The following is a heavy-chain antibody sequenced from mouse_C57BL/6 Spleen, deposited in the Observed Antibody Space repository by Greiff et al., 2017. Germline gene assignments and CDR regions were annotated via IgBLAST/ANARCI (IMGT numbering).Heavy chain of an antibody. Sequence: EVKLVESGGGLVKPGGSLKLSCAASGFTFSSYAMSWVRQTPEKRLEWVATISDGGSYTYYPDNVKGRFTISRDNAKNNLYLQMSHLKSEDTAMYYCARSPYYYGSSPFAYWGQGTLVTVSA. J-gene: IGHJ3*01. CDR1: GFTFSSYA. D-gene: IGHD1-1*01. CDR2: ISDGGSYT. CDR3: ARSPYYYGSSPFAY. V-gene: IGHV5-4*03.